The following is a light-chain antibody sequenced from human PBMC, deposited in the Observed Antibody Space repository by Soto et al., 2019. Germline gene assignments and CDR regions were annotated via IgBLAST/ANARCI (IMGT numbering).Light chain of an antibody. J-gene: IGLJ1*01. CDR2: DVA. V-gene: IGLV2-14*03. CDR1: SIDVGGYNY. CDR3: SSYTSSSTLYV. Sequence: QSALTQPASVSGSPGQSIAISCTGASIDVGGYNYVSWYQQHPGKAPKLMIYDVASRPSGVSDRFSGSKSGNTASLTISGLQAEDEADYYCSSYTSSSTLYVFGTGTKSPS.